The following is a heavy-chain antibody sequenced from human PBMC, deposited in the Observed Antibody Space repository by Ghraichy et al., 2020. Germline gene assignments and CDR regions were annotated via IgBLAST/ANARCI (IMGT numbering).Heavy chain of an antibody. J-gene: IGHJ4*02. V-gene: IGHV4-59*01. CDR1: GGSISSYY. Sequence: GGSISSYYWSWIRQPPGKGLEWIGYIYYSGSTNYNPSLKSRVTISVDTSKNQFSLKLSSVTAADTAVYYCARAGRTYSSSSVHFDYWGQGTLVTVSS. D-gene: IGHD6-6*01. CDR2: IYYSGST. CDR3: ARAGRTYSSSSVHFDY.